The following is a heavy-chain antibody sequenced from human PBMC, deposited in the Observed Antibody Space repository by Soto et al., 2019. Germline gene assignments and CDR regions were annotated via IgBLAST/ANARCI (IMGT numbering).Heavy chain of an antibody. D-gene: IGHD3-16*01. CDR3: ATPYYFNH. J-gene: IGHJ1*01. Sequence: PGGSLRLSCAASGFTFSSYAMSWVRQAPGKGPEWVSSITVSGGSTYYADSVKGRFTVSRDNARNSLYLQIDSLGVEDAAVYYCATPYYFNHWGPGTLVTVSS. CDR1: GFTFSSYA. CDR2: ITVSGGST. V-gene: IGHV3-23*01.